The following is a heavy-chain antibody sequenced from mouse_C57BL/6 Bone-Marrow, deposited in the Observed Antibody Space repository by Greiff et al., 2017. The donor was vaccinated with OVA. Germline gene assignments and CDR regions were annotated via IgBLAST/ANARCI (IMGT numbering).Heavy chain of an antibody. J-gene: IGHJ3*01. V-gene: IGHV1-19*01. Sequence: EVQLQQSGPVLVKPGASVKMSCKASGYTFTDYYMNWVKQSHGKSLEWIGVINPYNGGTSYNQKFKGKATLTVDKSSSTAYMELNSLTSEDSAVYYCARSGGSITTWFAYWGQGTLVTVSA. CDR2: INPYNGGT. CDR1: GYTFTDYY. CDR3: ARSGGSITTWFAY. D-gene: IGHD2-4*01.